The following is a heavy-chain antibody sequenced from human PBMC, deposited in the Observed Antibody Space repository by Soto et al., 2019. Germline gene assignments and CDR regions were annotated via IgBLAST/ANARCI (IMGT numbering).Heavy chain of an antibody. Sequence: GESLTISFQCSGYTFSNFLICWVRQLPVQGLEWMGIIYPGDHETRYSPSFLGKVTISAEKSIKTAYLQWSSLEASDSAFYFCAGSPRRSPNFDALRQGARFAVCS. V-gene: IGHV5-51*01. J-gene: IGHJ4*02. CDR2: IYPGDHET. CDR3: AGSPRRSPNFDA. CDR1: GYTFSNFL. D-gene: IGHD1-26*01.